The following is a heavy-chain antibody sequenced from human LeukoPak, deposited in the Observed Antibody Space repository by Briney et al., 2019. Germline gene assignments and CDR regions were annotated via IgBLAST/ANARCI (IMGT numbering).Heavy chain of an antibody. J-gene: IGHJ4*02. Sequence: GGSLRLSCAASGFTFSSYAMSWVRQAPEKGLEWVSAISGSVGSTYYADSVKGRFTISRDNSKNTLYLQMNSLRAEDTAVYYCAKGAEWEPRTYFDYWGQGTLVTVSS. D-gene: IGHD1-26*01. CDR2: ISGSVGST. CDR3: AKGAEWEPRTYFDY. CDR1: GFTFSSYA. V-gene: IGHV3-23*01.